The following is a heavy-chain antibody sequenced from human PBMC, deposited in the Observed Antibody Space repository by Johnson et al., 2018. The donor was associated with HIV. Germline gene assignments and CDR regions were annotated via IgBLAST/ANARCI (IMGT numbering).Heavy chain of an antibody. Sequence: VQLVESGGGLVKPGGSLRLSCAASGFTFSDYYMSWIRQAPGKGLEWVANIKQDGSEKYYVDSVKGRFTISRDNAKNSLYLQMNSLRAEDTAVYYCARDTYCSGGSCYSNAFDIWGQGTMVTVSS. V-gene: IGHV3-7*01. D-gene: IGHD2-15*01. CDR1: GFTFSDYY. CDR2: IKQDGSEK. CDR3: ARDTYCSGGSCYSNAFDI. J-gene: IGHJ3*02.